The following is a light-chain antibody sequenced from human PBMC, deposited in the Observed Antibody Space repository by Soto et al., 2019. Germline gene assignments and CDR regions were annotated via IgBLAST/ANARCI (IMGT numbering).Light chain of an antibody. Sequence: DIPFTQSPSTLSGSVGARVIITCRASQTIRSWVAWYQQQPGKAPKLRIYTASTLQSGVPSRFCGSGSGTEFTLTISSLQPDDFATYYCQHYNRFSWAFGQGTKVDIK. CDR3: QHYNRFSWA. CDR1: QTIRSW. CDR2: TAS. V-gene: IGKV1-5*03. J-gene: IGKJ1*01.